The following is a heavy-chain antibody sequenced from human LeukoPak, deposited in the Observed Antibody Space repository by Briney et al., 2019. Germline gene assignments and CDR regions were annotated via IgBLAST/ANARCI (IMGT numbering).Heavy chain of an antibody. CDR3: AKLASFLGRDASGY. CDR2: ISSNGGST. CDR1: GFTFSSYA. Sequence: GGSLRLSCAASGFTFSSYAMHWVRQAPGKGLEYVSAISSNGGSTYYANSVKGRFTIPRDNSKNTLYLQMGSLRAEDMAVYYCAKLASFLGRDASGYWGQGTLVTVSS. V-gene: IGHV3-64*01. D-gene: IGHD5-24*01. J-gene: IGHJ4*02.